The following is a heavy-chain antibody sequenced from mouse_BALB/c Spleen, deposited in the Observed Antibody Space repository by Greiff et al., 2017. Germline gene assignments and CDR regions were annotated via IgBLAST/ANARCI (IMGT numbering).Heavy chain of an antibody. CDR1: GYSITSGYY. D-gene: IGHD2-3*01. Sequence: EVQLVESGPGLVKPSQSLSLTCSVTGYSITSGYYWNWIRQFPGNKLEWMGYISYDGSNNYNPSLKNRISITRDTSKNQFFLKLNSVTTEDTATYYCAREGVYDGYPENYAMDYWGQGTSVTVSS. V-gene: IGHV3-6*02. CDR3: AREGVYDGYPENYAMDY. CDR2: ISYDGSN. J-gene: IGHJ4*01.